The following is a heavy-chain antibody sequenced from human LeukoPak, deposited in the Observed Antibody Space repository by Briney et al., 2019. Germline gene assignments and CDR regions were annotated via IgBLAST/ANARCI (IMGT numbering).Heavy chain of an antibody. D-gene: IGHD3-9*01. CDR3: ARDPDLYDILTGYYTDAFDI. CDR1: GGSISSYY. J-gene: IGHJ3*02. CDR2: IYTSGST. V-gene: IGHV4-4*07. Sequence: SETLSLTCTVSGGSISSYYWSWIRQPAGKGLEWIGRIYTSGSTNYNPSLKSRVAMSVDTSKNQFSLKLSSVTAADTAVYYCARDPDLYDILTGYYTDAFDIWGQGTMVTVSS.